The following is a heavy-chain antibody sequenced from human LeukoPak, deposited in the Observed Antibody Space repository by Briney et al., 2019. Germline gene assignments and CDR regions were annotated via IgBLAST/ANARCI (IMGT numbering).Heavy chain of an antibody. CDR2: ISSSSSYI. J-gene: IGHJ4*02. CDR1: GFTFSSYS. V-gene: IGHV3-21*01. CDR3: ARCNVVVTAGYS. D-gene: IGHD2-21*02. Sequence: PGGSLRLSCAASGFTFSSYSMNWVRQAPGKGLEWVSSISSSSSYIYYADSVKGRFTISRDNAKNSLYLQMNSLRAEDTAVYYCARCNVVVTAGYSWGQGKLVRVTS.